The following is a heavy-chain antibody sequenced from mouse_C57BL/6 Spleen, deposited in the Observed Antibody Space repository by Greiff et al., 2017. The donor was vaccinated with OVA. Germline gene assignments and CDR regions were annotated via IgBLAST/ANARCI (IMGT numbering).Heavy chain of an antibody. D-gene: IGHD1-1*01. J-gene: IGHJ3*01. CDR3: TRDLFITTVVAPFAY. CDR1: GYTFTDYE. V-gene: IGHV1-15*01. CDR2: IDPETGGT. Sequence: QVQLQQSGAELVRPGASVTLSCKASGYTFTDYEMHWVKQTPVHGLEWIGAIDPETGGTAYNQKFKGKAILTADKSSSTAYMELRSLTSEDSAVYYCTRDLFITTVVAPFAYWGQGTLVTGSA.